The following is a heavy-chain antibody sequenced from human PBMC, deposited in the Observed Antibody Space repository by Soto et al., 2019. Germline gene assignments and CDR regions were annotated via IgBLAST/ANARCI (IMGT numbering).Heavy chain of an antibody. CDR2: IKQDGSEK. Sequence: GGSLRRSCAASGFTFSSYLMSWVRQAPGKGLEWVANIKQDGSEKYYVDSVKGRFTISRDNAKNSLYLQMNSLRAEDTAVYYCARALRYYYDSSGYYDYWGQGTLVTVSS. J-gene: IGHJ4*02. D-gene: IGHD3-22*01. CDR3: ARALRYYYDSSGYYDY. CDR1: GFTFSSYL. V-gene: IGHV3-7*01.